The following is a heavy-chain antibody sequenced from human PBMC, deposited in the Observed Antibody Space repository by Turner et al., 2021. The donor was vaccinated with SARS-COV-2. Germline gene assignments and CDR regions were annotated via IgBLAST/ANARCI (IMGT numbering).Heavy chain of an antibody. CDR3: ASSANSSGWHY. J-gene: IGHJ4*02. Sequence: QLHLLQSGAEVKKPGASVKVSCKASGYAFTGYYMHWVRQAPGQGLEWMGWINPNSGGTNYAQKFQGRITMTRDTSISTVYMELSRLRSDDTAVYYCASSANSSGWHYWGQGTLVTVSS. CDR1: GYAFTGYY. V-gene: IGHV1-2*02. D-gene: IGHD6-19*01. CDR2: INPNSGGT.